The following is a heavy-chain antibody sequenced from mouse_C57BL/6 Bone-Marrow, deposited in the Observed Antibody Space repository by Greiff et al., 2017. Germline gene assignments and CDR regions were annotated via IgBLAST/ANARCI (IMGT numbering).Heavy chain of an antibody. CDR2: IDPSACYT. J-gene: IGHJ2*01. CDR1: GYTFTSYW. D-gene: IGHD2-5*01. V-gene: IGHV1-50*01. CDR3: AREDSNYVYYFDY. Sequence: QVQLQQPGAELVKPGASVKLSCKASGYTFTSYWMHWVKQRPGQGLEWIGDIDPSACYTNYNQKFKGKATLTVDTSSSTAYMQLSSLTSEDSAVYDCAREDSNYVYYFDYWGRGTTLTVSS.